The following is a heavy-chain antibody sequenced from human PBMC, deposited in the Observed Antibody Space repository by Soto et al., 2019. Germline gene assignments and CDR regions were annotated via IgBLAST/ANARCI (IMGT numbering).Heavy chain of an antibody. CDR1: GGSISSGGYY. D-gene: IGHD2-2*01. J-gene: IGHJ5*02. Sequence: SETLSLSCTVSGGSISSGGYYWSWIRQHPGKGLEWIGYIYYSGSTYCNPSLKSRVTISVDTSKNQFSLKLSSVTAADTAVYYCARDLSRYCISTSCHHRSNWIHPPGQATLVTVSS. V-gene: IGHV4-31*03. CDR2: IYYSGST. CDR3: ARDLSRYCISTSCHHRSNWIHP.